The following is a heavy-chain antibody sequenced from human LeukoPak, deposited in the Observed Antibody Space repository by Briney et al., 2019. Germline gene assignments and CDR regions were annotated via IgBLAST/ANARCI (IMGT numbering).Heavy chain of an antibody. V-gene: IGHV1-2*02. CDR2: INPNSGGT. CDR3: ATDGYYYGSGTYPNY. D-gene: IGHD3-10*01. Sequence: ASVKVSCKTSGYTFTGYYMHWVRQAPGQGLEWMGWINPNSGGTDYAQKLQGRVTMTRDTSISTAYMELGRLTSDDTAVYYCATDGYYYGSGTYPNYWGQGTLVTISS. CDR1: GYTFTGYY. J-gene: IGHJ4*02.